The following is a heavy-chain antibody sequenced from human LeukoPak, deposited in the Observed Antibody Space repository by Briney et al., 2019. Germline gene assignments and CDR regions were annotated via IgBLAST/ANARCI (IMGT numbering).Heavy chain of an antibody. CDR2: ISSSGSTI. V-gene: IGHV3-48*03. CDR3: ARPRGIAAAGTRGWFDP. CDR1: GFTFSSYE. D-gene: IGHD6-13*01. Sequence: GGSLRLSCAASGFTFSSYEMNWVRQAPGKGLEWVSYISSSGSTIYYADSVKGRFTISRDDAKNSLYLQMNSLKASDTAMYYCARPRGIAAAGTRGWFDPWGQGTLVTVSS. J-gene: IGHJ5*02.